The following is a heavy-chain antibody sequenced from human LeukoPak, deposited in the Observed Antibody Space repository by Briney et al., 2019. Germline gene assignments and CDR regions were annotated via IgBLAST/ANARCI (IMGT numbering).Heavy chain of an antibody. CDR1: GFTFSNYY. V-gene: IGHV3-7*01. CDR2: INQDGSAK. D-gene: IGHD2/OR15-2a*01. CDR3: ARSLWPEDF. Sequence: GGSLRLSCAASGFTFSNYYMSWVRQAPGKGLEWVANINQDGSAKHCIDSAKGRFTISRDNAKKSVYLQMDSLRAEDTAVYYCARSLWPEDFWGQGTLVTVSS. J-gene: IGHJ4*02.